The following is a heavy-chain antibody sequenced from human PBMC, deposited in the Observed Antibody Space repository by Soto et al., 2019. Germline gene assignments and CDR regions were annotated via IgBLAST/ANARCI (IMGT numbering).Heavy chain of an antibody. CDR2: IYYSGST. J-gene: IGHJ4*02. Sequence: SETLSLTCTVSGGSISSSSYYWGWIRQPPGKGLEWIGSIYYSGSTYYNPSLKSRVTISVDTSKNQFSLKLSSVTAADMAVYYCARLGYSGYENYWGQGTLVTVSS. D-gene: IGHD5-12*01. V-gene: IGHV4-39*01. CDR3: ARLGYSGYENY. CDR1: GGSISSSSYY.